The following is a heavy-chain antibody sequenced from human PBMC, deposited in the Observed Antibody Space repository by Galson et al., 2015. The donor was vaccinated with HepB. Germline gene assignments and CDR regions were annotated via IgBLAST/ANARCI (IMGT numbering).Heavy chain of an antibody. Sequence: SVKVSCKASGYTFTSYYMHWVRQAPGQGLEWMGIINPSGGSTSYAQKFQGRVTMTRDTSTSTVYMELSSLRSEDTAVYYCARGSTIFGVVTRFDYWGQGTLVTVSS. V-gene: IGHV1-46*01. CDR3: ARGSTIFGVVTRFDY. D-gene: IGHD3-3*01. CDR2: INPSGGST. CDR1: GYTFTSYY. J-gene: IGHJ4*02.